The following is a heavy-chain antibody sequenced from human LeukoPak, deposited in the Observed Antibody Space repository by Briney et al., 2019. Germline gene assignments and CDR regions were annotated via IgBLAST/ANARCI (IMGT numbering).Heavy chain of an antibody. Sequence: GRFTISRDNAKNSLYLQMISLRAEDTAVYYCARAVFHYDIPNWFDPWGQGTLVTVSS. D-gene: IGHD3-9*01. V-gene: IGHV3-11*06. CDR3: ARAVFHYDIPNWFDP. J-gene: IGHJ5*02.